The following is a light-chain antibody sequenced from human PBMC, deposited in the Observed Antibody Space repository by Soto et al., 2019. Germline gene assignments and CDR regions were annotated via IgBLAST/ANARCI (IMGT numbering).Light chain of an antibody. J-gene: IGKJ2*01. CDR1: QSVSSSY. CDR2: GAS. V-gene: IGKV3-20*01. CDR3: QQFADVPYT. Sequence: EIVLTQSPGTLSLSPGERATLSCRASQSVSSSYLAWYQQKPGQAPRLLIYGASSRATGIPDRFSGSGSGTDFTLTISRLEPEDFAVYYCQQFADVPYTFGQGTKLETK.